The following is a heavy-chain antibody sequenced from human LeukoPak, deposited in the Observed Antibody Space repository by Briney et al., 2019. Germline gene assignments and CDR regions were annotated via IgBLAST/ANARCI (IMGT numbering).Heavy chain of an antibody. CDR3: AREEGELPFDY. V-gene: IGHV1-2*02. J-gene: IGHJ4*02. D-gene: IGHD1-26*01. CDR2: INPNSGGT. CDR1: GYIFTGYY. Sequence: ASVNVSCKSSGYIFTGYYMHWVRQAPGQGLEWMGWINPNSGGTNYAQKFQGRVTMTRDTSISTAYMELSRLRSDDTAVYYCAREEGELPFDYWGQGTLVTVSS.